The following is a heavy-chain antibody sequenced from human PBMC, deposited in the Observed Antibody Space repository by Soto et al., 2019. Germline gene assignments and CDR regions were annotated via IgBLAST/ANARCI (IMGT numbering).Heavy chain of an antibody. V-gene: IGHV3-48*03. D-gene: IGHD1-26*01. CDR2: ISSSGSTI. CDR1: GFTFSSYE. Sequence: GGSLRLSCAASGFTFSSYEMNWVCQAPGKGLEWVSYISSSGSTIYYADSVKGRFTISRDNAKNSLYLQMNSLRAENTAVYYCARPSGSSGYFDYWGQGTLVTVSS. CDR3: ARPSGSSGYFDY. J-gene: IGHJ4*02.